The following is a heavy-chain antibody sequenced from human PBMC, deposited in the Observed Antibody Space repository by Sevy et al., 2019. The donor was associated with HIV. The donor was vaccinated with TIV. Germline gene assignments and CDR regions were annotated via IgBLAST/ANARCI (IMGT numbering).Heavy chain of an antibody. D-gene: IGHD3-10*01. CDR3: ARAVGSLWFGELFTNYYYYYYMAV. V-gene: IGHV1-69*06. CDR1: GGTFSSYA. CDR2: IIPIFGTA. J-gene: IGHJ6*03. Sequence: ASVKVSCKASGGTFSSYAISWVRQAPGQGLEWMGGIIPIFGTANYAQKFQGRVTITADKSTSTAYMELSSLRSEDTAVYYCARAVGSLWFGELFTNYYYYYYMAVWGKGTTVTVSS.